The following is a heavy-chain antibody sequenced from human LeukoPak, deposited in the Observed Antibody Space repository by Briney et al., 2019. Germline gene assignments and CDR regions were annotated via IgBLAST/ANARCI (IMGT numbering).Heavy chain of an antibody. Sequence: PSETLSLTCTVSGGSINSYYWSWIRQSPGKGLEWIGNIYYTGSTNYNPSLKSRVTIPVDTSKNQFSLKLTSVTAADTAIYYCARLPLDYGDYGGFEYWGQGILVTVST. V-gene: IGHV4-59*08. D-gene: IGHD4-23*01. CDR3: ARLPLDYGDYGGFEY. J-gene: IGHJ4*02. CDR1: GGSINSYY. CDR2: IYYTGST.